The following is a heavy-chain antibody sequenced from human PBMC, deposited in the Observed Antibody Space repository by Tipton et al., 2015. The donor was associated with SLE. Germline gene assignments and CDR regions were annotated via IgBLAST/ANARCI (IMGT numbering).Heavy chain of an antibody. Sequence: SLRLSCAASGFTFSSYSMNWVRQAPGKGLEWVSSISSSSSYIYYADSVKGRFTISRDNAKNSLYLQMNSLRAEDTAVYYCARDDRGSYYYDSSGTACDSWGQGTLVTVSS. CDR1: GFTFSSYS. D-gene: IGHD3-22*01. J-gene: IGHJ5*01. CDR2: ISSSSSYI. V-gene: IGHV3-21*01. CDR3: ARDDRGSYYYDSSGTACDS.